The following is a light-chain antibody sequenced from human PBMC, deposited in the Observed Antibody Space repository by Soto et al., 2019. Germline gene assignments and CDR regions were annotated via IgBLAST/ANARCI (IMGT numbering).Light chain of an antibody. CDR2: DAS. J-gene: IGKJ5*01. Sequence: EIVMTQSPATLSVSPGESATLSCRASQSVSSNLAWHQQKPGQAPRILMYDASTRATGIPARFSGSGSGTDFTLTISSLEPEDFAIYYCQQRQYWPPITFGQGTRLEIK. CDR1: QSVSSN. CDR3: QQRQYWPPIT. V-gene: IGKV3D-15*01.